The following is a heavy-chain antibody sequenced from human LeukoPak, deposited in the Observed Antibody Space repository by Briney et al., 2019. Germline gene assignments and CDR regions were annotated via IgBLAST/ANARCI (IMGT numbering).Heavy chain of an antibody. D-gene: IGHD3-3*01. CDR1: GFTFKNYG. V-gene: IGHV3-23*01. J-gene: IGHJ5*02. Sequence: GGSLRLSCGASGFTFKNYGMNWVRQAPGKGLEWVSTINTSGGRTYYADSVKGRFTISRDNSKNTLYLQMNSLRAEDTALYYCAKDIGSGITIFGVVRSWGQGTLVTVSS. CDR2: INTSGGRT. CDR3: AKDIGSGITIFGVVRS.